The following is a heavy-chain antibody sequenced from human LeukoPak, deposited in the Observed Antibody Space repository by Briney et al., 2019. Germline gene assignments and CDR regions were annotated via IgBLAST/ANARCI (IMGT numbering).Heavy chain of an antibody. D-gene: IGHD4/OR15-4a*01. V-gene: IGHV3-23*01. CDR1: GFTFSSSA. J-gene: IGHJ2*01. Sequence: PGGSLRLSCAAPGFTFSSSAMTWVRQAPGKGLEWVSGISGSGGSTYDADSVKGRFTISRDNSKNTLDLQMNSLRVEDTAVYYCAKVTMVGWYFDLWGRGTLVTVSS. CDR2: ISGSGGST. CDR3: AKVTMVGWYFDL.